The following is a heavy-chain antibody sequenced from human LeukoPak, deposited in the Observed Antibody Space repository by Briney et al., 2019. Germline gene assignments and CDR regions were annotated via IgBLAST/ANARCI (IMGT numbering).Heavy chain of an antibody. CDR2: IKFDESEK. D-gene: IGHD1-1*01. J-gene: IGHJ4*02. V-gene: IGHV3-7*04. Sequence: GGSLRLSCAASGFTSSDYWMSWVRQAPGKGLEWVASIKFDESEKHYMDSVKGRFTISRDSAKSSLYLQMNSLRAEDTAVYFCARVTTNGYFEYWGQGSLVTVSP. CDR3: ARVTTNGYFEY. CDR1: GFTSSDYW.